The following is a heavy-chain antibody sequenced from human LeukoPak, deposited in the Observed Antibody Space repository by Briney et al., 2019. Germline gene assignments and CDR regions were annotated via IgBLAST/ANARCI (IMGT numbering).Heavy chain of an antibody. CDR1: GLTFSSYW. V-gene: IGHV3-7*01. D-gene: IGHD1-26*01. CDR2: INLDGSER. Sequence: GGSLRLSCAASGLTFSSYWMSWVRQVPGKGLEWVANINLDGSERYYVDSVKGRFTISRDNAKNSLYLQMSSLRAEDTAVYYCARDYYSLFDYWGQGTLVTVSS. CDR3: ARDYYSLFDY. J-gene: IGHJ4*02.